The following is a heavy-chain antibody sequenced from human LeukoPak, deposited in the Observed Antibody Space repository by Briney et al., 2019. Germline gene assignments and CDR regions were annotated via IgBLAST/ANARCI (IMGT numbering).Heavy chain of an antibody. D-gene: IGHD5-18*01. CDR2: INPNSGGT. Sequence: ASVKVSCKASGYTFTGYFIHWVRQAPGQGLEWMGRINPNSGGTNCAQKFQGRVTMTRDTSINTAYMELTRLTSDDTAVYYCTRLTAVVDFWGQGTLVTVSS. CDR1: GYTFTGYF. CDR3: TRLTAVVDF. J-gene: IGHJ4*02. V-gene: IGHV1-2*06.